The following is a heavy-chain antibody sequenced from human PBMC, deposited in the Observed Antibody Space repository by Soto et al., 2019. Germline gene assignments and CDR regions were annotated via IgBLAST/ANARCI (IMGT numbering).Heavy chain of an antibody. CDR1: GFSLSSSGGG. J-gene: IGHJ4*02. D-gene: IGHD4-17*01. CDR2: VYWDDDR. Sequence: QITLKESGPTLVKPTQTLTLTCNYSGFSLSSSGGGVGWIRQPPGKALEWLALVYWDDDRRYSPSLMSRLALTSDTSKSQVGLTLTDMDPVDTATYYCVRRTRNAYGDSQFDHWGQGALVTVSA. CDR3: VRRTRNAYGDSQFDH. V-gene: IGHV2-5*02.